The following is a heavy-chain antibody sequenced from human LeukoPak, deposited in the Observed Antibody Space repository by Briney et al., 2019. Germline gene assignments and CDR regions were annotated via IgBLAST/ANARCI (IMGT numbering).Heavy chain of an antibody. D-gene: IGHD4-17*01. CDR1: GYSLTALA. CDR2: FDPDDGAR. J-gene: IGHJ5*02. CDR3: ASDRTMTTVTSGQSWDDP. V-gene: IGHV1-24*01. Sequence: ATVKVSCKVSGYSLTALAIHWVRQAPGKGLEWMGRFDPDDGARIYSQRFQDRFLMTEDPSSDTAYMELSGLRSEDTAVYFCASDRTMTTVTSGQSWDDPWGQGTLVTVSS.